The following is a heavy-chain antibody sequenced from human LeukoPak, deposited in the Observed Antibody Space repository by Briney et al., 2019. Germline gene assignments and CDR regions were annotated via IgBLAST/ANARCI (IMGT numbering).Heavy chain of an antibody. J-gene: IGHJ5*02. CDR1: GGTFSSYA. V-gene: IGHV1-69*06. CDR3: AREENTIFGVVIIDSGWFDP. Sequence: SVKVSCKASGGTFSSYAISWVRQAPGQGLEWMGGIIPIFGTANYAQKFQGRVTITADKSTSTAYMELSSLRSEDTAVYYCAREENTIFGVVIIDSGWFDPWGQGTLVTVSS. D-gene: IGHD3-3*01. CDR2: IIPIFGTA.